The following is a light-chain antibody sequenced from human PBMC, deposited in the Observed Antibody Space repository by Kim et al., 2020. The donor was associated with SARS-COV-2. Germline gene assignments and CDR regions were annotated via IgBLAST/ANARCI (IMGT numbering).Light chain of an antibody. J-gene: IGKJ2*01. CDR2: WAS. CDR3: QQYYSTPYT. Sequence: RAPINCKSSQSVLYSSNNKNYLAWYQQKPGQPPKLLIYWASTRESGVPDRFSGSGSGTDFTLTISCLQAEDVAVYYCQQYYSTPYTFGQGTKLEI. CDR1: QSVLYSSNNKNY. V-gene: IGKV4-1*01.